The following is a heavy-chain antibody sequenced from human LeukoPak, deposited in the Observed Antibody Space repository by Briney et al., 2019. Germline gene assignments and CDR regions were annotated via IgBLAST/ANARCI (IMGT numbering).Heavy chain of an antibody. D-gene: IGHD6-19*01. CDR2: ISGSGGST. J-gene: IGHJ1*01. CDR3: AKGPASSGWYEYFQH. Sequence: QSGGSLRLSCAASGFTFSSYAMSWVRQAPGKGLEWVSAISGSGGSTYYADSVKGRFTISRDNSKNTLYLQMNSLRAEDTAVYYCAKGPASSGWYEYFQHWGQGTLVTVSS. CDR1: GFTFSSYA. V-gene: IGHV3-23*01.